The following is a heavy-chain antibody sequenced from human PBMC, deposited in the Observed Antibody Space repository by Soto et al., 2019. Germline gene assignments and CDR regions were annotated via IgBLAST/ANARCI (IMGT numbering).Heavy chain of an antibody. J-gene: IGHJ6*02. V-gene: IGHV5-51*01. CDR1: GYSFSSFW. Sequence: GESLKISCKGSGYSFSSFWVAWVRQMPGKGLEWVGIIYPADSDTRYSPSFQGRVTISADKSITTAYLQWNSLEASDTAIYYCARRAITGWYDQSWAMNVWGPGTEVTVYS. CDR2: IYPADSDT. CDR3: ARRAITGWYDQSWAMNV. D-gene: IGHD6-19*01.